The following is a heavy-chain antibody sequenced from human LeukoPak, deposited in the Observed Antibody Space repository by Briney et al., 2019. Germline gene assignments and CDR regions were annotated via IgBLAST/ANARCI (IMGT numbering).Heavy chain of an antibody. CDR3: AKEGNSGYADY. CDR2: ISSSSSYI. J-gene: IGHJ4*02. CDR1: GFTFSSYS. Sequence: KSGGSLRLSCAASGFTFSSYSMNWVRQAPGKGLEWVSSISSSSSYIYYADSVKGRFTISGDNSKNTLYLQMNSLRAEDTAVYYCAKEGNSGYADYWGQGTLVTVSS. D-gene: IGHD5-12*01. V-gene: IGHV3-21*04.